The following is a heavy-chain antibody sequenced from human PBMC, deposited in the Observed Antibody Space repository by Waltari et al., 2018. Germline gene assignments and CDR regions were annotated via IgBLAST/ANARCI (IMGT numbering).Heavy chain of an antibody. CDR1: GFPFNGPW. CDR2: INEDGSEK. D-gene: IGHD3-3*01. CDR3: ARCHWTWLDP. J-gene: IGHJ5*02. V-gene: IGHV3-7*01. Sequence: EVQLVESGGGLVQPGGSRSLPCAASGFPFNGPWMTWVRQAPGKGLGWVANINEDGSEKRYMDSVKGRFTVSRDNARNSLYLQMNSLRAEDTAVYYCARCHWTWLDPWGQGTLVTVSS.